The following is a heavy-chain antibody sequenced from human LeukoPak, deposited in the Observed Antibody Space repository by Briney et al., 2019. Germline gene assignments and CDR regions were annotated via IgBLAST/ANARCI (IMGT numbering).Heavy chain of an antibody. Sequence: GGSLRLSCAASGFSFMNAWMIWVRQAPGKGLEWVGRIKSNADGGTPDYAAPARGRFTISRDDSKNTLYLQMNSLKTEDTAVYYCTTFYHEYSPYWGRGTLVTVSS. D-gene: IGHD2/OR15-2a*01. CDR3: TTFYHEYSPY. V-gene: IGHV3-15*01. CDR1: GFSFMNAW. J-gene: IGHJ4*02. CDR2: IKSNADGGTP.